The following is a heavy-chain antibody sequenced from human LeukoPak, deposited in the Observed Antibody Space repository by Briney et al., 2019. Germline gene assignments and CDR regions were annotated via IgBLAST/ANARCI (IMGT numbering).Heavy chain of an antibody. CDR3: ARGLITMVRGVMRRHNWFDP. V-gene: IGHV4-61*02. CDR1: GGSISSGSYY. J-gene: IGHJ5*02. CDR2: IYTSGST. Sequence: SETLSLTCTVSGGSISSGSYYWSWIRQPAGKGLEWIGRIYTSGSTNYNPSLKSRVTISVDTSKNQFSLKLSSVTAADTAVYYCARGLITMVRGVMRRHNWFDPWGQGTLVTVSS. D-gene: IGHD3-10*01.